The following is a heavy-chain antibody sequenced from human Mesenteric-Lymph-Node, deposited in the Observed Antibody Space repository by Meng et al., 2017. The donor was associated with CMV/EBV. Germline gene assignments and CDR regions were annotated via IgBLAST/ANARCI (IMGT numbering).Heavy chain of an antibody. D-gene: IGHD6-13*01. CDR1: GGTFSSYT. Sequence: HVQRVQSGAEVKMPGSSVKVSGNASGGTFSSYTISWVRQPPGQGLEWMGRSIPILGIANYAQKFQGRVTITADKSTSTAYMELSSLRSEDTAVYYCAGGIAAAGSRWFDPWGQGTLVTVSS. J-gene: IGHJ5*02. CDR3: AGGIAAAGSRWFDP. V-gene: IGHV1-69*02. CDR2: SIPILGIA.